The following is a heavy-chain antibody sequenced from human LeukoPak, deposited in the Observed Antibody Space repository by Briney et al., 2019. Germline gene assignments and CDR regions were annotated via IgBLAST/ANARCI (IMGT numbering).Heavy chain of an antibody. Sequence: SETLSVTCTVSGGSISSYYWSWIRQPPGKGLEWMGYIYYSGSTHYNPSLKSRVTISVDTSKHQFSLKLSSVTAADTAVYYCARSLPPDYYYGMDVWGQGTTVTVSS. J-gene: IGHJ6*02. CDR2: IYYSGST. D-gene: IGHD3-16*01. V-gene: IGHV4-59*01. CDR1: GGSISSYY. CDR3: ARSLPPDYYYGMDV.